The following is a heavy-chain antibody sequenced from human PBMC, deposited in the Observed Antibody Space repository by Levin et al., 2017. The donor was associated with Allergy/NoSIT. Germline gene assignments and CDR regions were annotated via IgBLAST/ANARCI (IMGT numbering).Heavy chain of an antibody. D-gene: IGHD3-22*01. CDR3: ARNSSGSD. CDR1: GYTFTGYY. V-gene: IGHV1-2*02. J-gene: IGHJ4*02. CDR2: INPNSGGT. Sequence: ASVKVSCKASGYTFTGYYLHWVRQAPGQGLEWMGWINPNSGGTNYAQKFQGRVTMTRDTSISTAYMELTRLTSDDTAIYYCARNSSGSDWGQGTLVTVSS.